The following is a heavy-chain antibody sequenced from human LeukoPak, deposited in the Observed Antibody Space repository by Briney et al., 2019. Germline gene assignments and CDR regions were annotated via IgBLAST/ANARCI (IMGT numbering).Heavy chain of an antibody. J-gene: IGHJ4*02. V-gene: IGHV3-21*01. D-gene: IGHD6-13*01. CDR1: GFTFSSYG. CDR2: ISSSSAYI. Sequence: PGGSLRLSCAASGFTFSSYGMSWVRQAPGKGLEWVSSISSSSAYINYADSVKGRFTISRDNAKNSLYLQMNSLRAEDTAVYYCARDAYSSSRNDYWGQGTLVTVSS. CDR3: ARDAYSSSRNDY.